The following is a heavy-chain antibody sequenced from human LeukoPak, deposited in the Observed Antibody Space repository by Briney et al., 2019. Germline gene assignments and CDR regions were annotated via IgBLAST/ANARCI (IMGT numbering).Heavy chain of an antibody. D-gene: IGHD3-22*01. Sequence: PGGSLRLSCAASGFTFSSYAVHWVRQAPGKGLEWVSGINWNGGSTGYADSVKGRFTISRDNAKNSLYLQMNSLRAEDTALYYCARVKGYDSSGYYGAFDIWGQGTMVTVSS. V-gene: IGHV3-20*04. J-gene: IGHJ3*02. CDR2: INWNGGST. CDR3: ARVKGYDSSGYYGAFDI. CDR1: GFTFSSYA.